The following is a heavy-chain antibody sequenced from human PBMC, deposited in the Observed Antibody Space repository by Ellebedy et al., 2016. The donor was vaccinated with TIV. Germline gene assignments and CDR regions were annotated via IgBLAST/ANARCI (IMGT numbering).Heavy chain of an antibody. CDR1: GYSFTTYY. V-gene: IGHV1-46*01. CDR3: ARDAGVGNVVVTAMFDY. Sequence: AASVKVSCKASGYSFTTYYMHWVRQAPGQGLEWMGMINPSGGITRHSQKFQGRVTMTRDTSTSTVYMELSSLRSEDTAVYYCARDAGVGNVVVTAMFDYWGQGTLVTVSS. D-gene: IGHD2-21*02. J-gene: IGHJ4*02. CDR2: INPSGGIT.